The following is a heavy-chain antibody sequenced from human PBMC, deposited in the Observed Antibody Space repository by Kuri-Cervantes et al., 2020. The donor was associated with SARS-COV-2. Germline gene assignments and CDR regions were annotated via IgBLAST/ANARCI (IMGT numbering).Heavy chain of an antibody. D-gene: IGHD3-3*01. CDR2: IYYSGST. Sequence: GSLRLSCTVSGYSISSSYYWGWIRQPPGKGLEWIGSIYYSGSTYYNPSLKSRVTISVDTSKNQFSLKLSSVTAADTAVYYCARSVNDFWSGYAVSLSTNYFDYWGQGTLVTVSS. CDR1: GYSISSSYY. J-gene: IGHJ4*02. V-gene: IGHV4-38-2*02. CDR3: ARSVNDFWSGYAVSLSTNYFDY.